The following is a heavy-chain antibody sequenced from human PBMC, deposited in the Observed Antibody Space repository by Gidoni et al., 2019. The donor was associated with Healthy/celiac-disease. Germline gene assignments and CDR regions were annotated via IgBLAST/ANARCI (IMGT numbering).Heavy chain of an antibody. V-gene: IGHV3-23*01. J-gene: IGHJ3*02. CDR2: ISGSGGST. CDR3: ANFYPRIAADDAFDI. Sequence: EVQLLESGGVLVQPGGSLRLYCAAYGFTFSSYAMSWVRQAPGKWLEWFSAISGSGGSTYYAYSLKGPFTISRDNSKNTLYLQINSLRAEDTAVYYCANFYPRIAADDAFDICGQGTMVTVSS. D-gene: IGHD6-13*01. CDR1: GFTFSSYA.